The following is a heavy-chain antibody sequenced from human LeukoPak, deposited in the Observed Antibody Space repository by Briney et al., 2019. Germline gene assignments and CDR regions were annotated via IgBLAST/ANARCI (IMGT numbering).Heavy chain of an antibody. V-gene: IGHV3-53*01. CDR3: ARQGADPKGYHYYYMDV. J-gene: IGHJ6*03. Sequence: GGSLRLSCAASGFTVSSNYMSWVRQAPGKGLEWVSVIYSGGSTYYADSVKGRFTISRDNSKNTLYLQMNSLRAEDTAVYYCARQGADPKGYHYYYMDVWGKGTTVTVSS. CDR2: IYSGGST. CDR1: GFTVSSNY. D-gene: IGHD3-16*01.